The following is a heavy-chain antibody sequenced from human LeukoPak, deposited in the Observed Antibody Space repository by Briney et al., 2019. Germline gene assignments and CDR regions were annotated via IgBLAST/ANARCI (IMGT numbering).Heavy chain of an antibody. V-gene: IGHV1-2*02. Sequence: ASVKVSCKASGYTFTGYYMHWVRQAPGQGLEWMGWINPNSGGTNCAQKFQGRVTMTRDTSTSTVYMELSSLRSEDTAVYYCARSHQINKINGGNSGIGYWGQGTLVTVSS. D-gene: IGHD4-23*01. CDR2: INPNSGGT. CDR3: ARSHQINKINGGNSGIGY. CDR1: GYTFTGYY. J-gene: IGHJ4*02.